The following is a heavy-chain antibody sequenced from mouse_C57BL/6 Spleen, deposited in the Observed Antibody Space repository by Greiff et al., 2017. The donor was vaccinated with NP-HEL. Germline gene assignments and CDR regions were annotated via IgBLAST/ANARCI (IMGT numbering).Heavy chain of an antibody. Sequence: EVQLVQSGGGLVKPGGSLKLSCAASGFTFSDYGMHWVRQAPEKGLEWVAYISRGSSTTYYADTVKGRVTISRDNAKNTMFLQMTSLRSEDAAVYYCASEGDYGNSYAMDYWGQGTSVTVSS. J-gene: IGHJ4*01. CDR2: ISRGSSTT. CDR1: GFTFSDYG. CDR3: ASEGDYGNSYAMDY. V-gene: IGHV5-17*01. D-gene: IGHD2-1*01.